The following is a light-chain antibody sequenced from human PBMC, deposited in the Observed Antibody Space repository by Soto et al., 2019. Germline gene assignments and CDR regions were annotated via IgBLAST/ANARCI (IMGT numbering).Light chain of an antibody. CDR1: QGIRNY. CDR3: QRYNIAPFT. V-gene: IGKV1-27*01. Sequence: DIQMTQSPSPLSASVGDRVTITCRASQGIRNYLAWYQQKPGKPPKLLIYAASTLQAGVPSRFSGSGSGTDFTLTISSLQHDDVATYYCQRYNIAPFTFGPGTKVDL. CDR2: AAS. J-gene: IGKJ3*01.